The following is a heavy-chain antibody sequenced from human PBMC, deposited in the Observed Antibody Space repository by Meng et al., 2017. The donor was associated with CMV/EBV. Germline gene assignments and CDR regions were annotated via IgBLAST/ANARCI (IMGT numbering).Heavy chain of an antibody. D-gene: IGHD6-13*01. CDR2: INHSGST. Sequence: SETLSLTCAVYGGSFSGYYCSWIRQPPGKGLEWIGEINHSGSTNYNPSLKSRVTISVDTSKNQFSLKLSSVTAADTAVYYCARGDSSSWYSVYYYYYYGMDVWGQGTTVTVSS. V-gene: IGHV4-34*01. J-gene: IGHJ6*02. CDR1: GGSFSGYY. CDR3: ARGDSSSWYSVYYYYYYGMDV.